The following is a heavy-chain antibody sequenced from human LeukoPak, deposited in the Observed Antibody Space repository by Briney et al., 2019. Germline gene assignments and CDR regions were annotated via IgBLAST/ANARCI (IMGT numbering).Heavy chain of an antibody. V-gene: IGHV4-34*01. D-gene: IGHD4-17*01. CDR3: ARIQSFYGDYSYDY. CDR1: GGSFSSYY. CDR2: INPSGST. J-gene: IGHJ4*02. Sequence: SETLSLTCAVYGGSFSSYYWSWIRQPPGKGLEWIGEINPSGSTNYNPSLKSRVTISVDTSKNQFSLKLSSVTAADTAVYYCARIQSFYGDYSYDYWGQGTLVTVSS.